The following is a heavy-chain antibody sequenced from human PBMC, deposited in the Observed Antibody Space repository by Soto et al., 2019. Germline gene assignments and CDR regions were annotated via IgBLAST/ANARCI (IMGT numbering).Heavy chain of an antibody. D-gene: IGHD2-21*01. J-gene: IGHJ6*02. Sequence: EVQLVESGGGLVRPGGSLRLSCAASGFTFSSYAMHWVRQAPGKGLEYVSAITSNGGNTDYASSVKGRFTISRDNSKNTLYHQMGSLRAEDMAVYYCARRIPFGYGMDVWGQGTTVTVSS. CDR3: ARRIPFGYGMDV. CDR1: GFTFSSYA. V-gene: IGHV3-64*01. CDR2: ITSNGGNT.